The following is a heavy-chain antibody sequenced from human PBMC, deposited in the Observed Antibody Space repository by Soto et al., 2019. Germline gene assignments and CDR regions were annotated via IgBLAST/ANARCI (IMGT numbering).Heavy chain of an antibody. D-gene: IGHD3-3*01. Sequence: GGSLRLSCAASGFTFSSYAMSWVRQAPGKGLEWVSAISGSGGSTYYADSVKGRLTISRDNSKNTLYLQMNSLRAEDTAVFYCAKDPLTIFGVAHYFDYWGQGTLVTVSS. V-gene: IGHV3-23*01. J-gene: IGHJ4*02. CDR1: GFTFSSYA. CDR2: ISGSGGST. CDR3: AKDPLTIFGVAHYFDY.